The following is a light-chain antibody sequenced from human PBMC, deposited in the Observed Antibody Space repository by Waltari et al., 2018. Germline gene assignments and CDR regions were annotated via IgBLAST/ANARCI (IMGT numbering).Light chain of an antibody. Sequence: EIVMTQSPATLSVSPGERATLSCRASQSVGGNLAWFQQKPGQAPRLLIYGASTRATAIPARFTGSGSGTEFTLTISSLQSEDFAVYYCQQYNNWPPWTFGQGTKVEIK. CDR3: QQYNNWPPWT. J-gene: IGKJ1*01. CDR1: QSVGGN. CDR2: GAS. V-gene: IGKV3-15*01.